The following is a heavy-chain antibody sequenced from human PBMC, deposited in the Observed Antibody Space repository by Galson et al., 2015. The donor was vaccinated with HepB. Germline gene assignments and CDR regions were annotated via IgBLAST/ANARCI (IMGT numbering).Heavy chain of an antibody. CDR3: ASGDVVRGGFDP. J-gene: IGHJ5*02. V-gene: IGHV1-18*04. CDR2: ISAYNGNT. D-gene: IGHD2-15*01. CDR1: GYTFTTYG. Sequence: SVKVSCKASGYTFTTYGINWVRQAPGQGLEWMGWISAYNGNTNYAQKLQGRVTMTTDTSTSTAYMELRSLRSDDTAVYYCASGDVVRGGFDPWGQGTLVTVSS.